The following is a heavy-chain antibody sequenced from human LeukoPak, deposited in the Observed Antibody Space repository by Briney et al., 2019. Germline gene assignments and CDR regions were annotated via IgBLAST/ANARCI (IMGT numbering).Heavy chain of an antibody. CDR1: GFTFSSYA. V-gene: IGHV3-30*04. J-gene: IGHJ3*02. CDR2: ISYDGSNK. Sequence: GRSLILSCAASGFTFSSYARHWVRQPPGKGLEWVAVISYDGSNKYYADSVKGRFTISRDNSKNTLYLQMNSLRAEDTTVYYCAREEVLITMIVGDAFDIWGQGTMVTVSS. D-gene: IGHD3-22*01. CDR3: AREEVLITMIVGDAFDI.